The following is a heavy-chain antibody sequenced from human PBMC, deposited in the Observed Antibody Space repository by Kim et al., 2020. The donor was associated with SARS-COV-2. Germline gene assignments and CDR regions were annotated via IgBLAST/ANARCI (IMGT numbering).Heavy chain of an antibody. CDR1: GFTVSSNY. CDR2: IHSGGST. Sequence: GGSLRLSCAASGFTVSSNYMSWVRQAPGKGLEWVSAIHSGGSTYYADSVKGSFTISRDNSKNTLYLQMNSLRAEDTAVYYCAREADGGEDYWGQGTLVTVSS. D-gene: IGHD2-21*01. V-gene: IGHV3-66*01. CDR3: AREADGGEDY. J-gene: IGHJ4*02.